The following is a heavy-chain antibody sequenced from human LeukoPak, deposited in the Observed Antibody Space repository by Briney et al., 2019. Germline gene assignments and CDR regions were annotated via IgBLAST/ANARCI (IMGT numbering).Heavy chain of an antibody. V-gene: IGHV3-30*02. CDR2: IRSDGSDK. CDR3: AKDRESIFIELVSAATKGYFDY. J-gene: IGHJ4*02. Sequence: GGSLRLSCAASGFTFSNYGMYWVRQAPGKGLEWVSFIRSDGSDKYYADSVKGRFTISRDNSKSTLSLQMNSLRAEDTAVYYCAKDRESIFIELVSAATKGYFDYWGQGTLVTVSS. CDR1: GFTFSNYG. D-gene: IGHD2-2*01.